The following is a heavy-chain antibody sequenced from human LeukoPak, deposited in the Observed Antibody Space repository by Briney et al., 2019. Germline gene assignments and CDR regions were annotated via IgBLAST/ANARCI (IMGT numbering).Heavy chain of an antibody. CDR1: GGSISSGSYY. CDR2: IYTSGST. Sequence: SQTLSLTCTVSGGSISSGSYYWSWIRQPAGKGLEWIGRIYTSGSTSYNPSLKSRVTISVDTSKNQFSLKLSSVTAADTAVYYCASETYYDFWSGYFSSDGHYYYYMDVWGKGTTVTVSS. D-gene: IGHD3-3*01. CDR3: ASETYYDFWSGYFSSDGHYYYYMDV. V-gene: IGHV4-61*02. J-gene: IGHJ6*03.